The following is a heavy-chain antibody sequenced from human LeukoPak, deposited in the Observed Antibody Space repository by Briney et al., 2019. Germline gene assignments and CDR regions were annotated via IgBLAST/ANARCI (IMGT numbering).Heavy chain of an antibody. Sequence: AASVKVSCKASGYTFTSYGISWVRQAPGQGLEWMGGIIPIFGTANYAQKFQGRVTITTDESTSTAYMELSSLRSEDTAVYYCARDVRDGYNFAALGSSDAFDIWGQGTMVTVSS. J-gene: IGHJ3*02. CDR1: GYTFTSYG. V-gene: IGHV1-69*05. CDR2: IIPIFGTA. D-gene: IGHD5-24*01. CDR3: ARDVRDGYNFAALGSSDAFDI.